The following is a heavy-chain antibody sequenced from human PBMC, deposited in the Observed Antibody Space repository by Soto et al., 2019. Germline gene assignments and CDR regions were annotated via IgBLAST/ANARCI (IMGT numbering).Heavy chain of an antibody. J-gene: IGHJ3*02. V-gene: IGHV4-31*03. D-gene: IGHD5-18*01. CDR2: IDYIGRA. CDR3: AREVTSAAASDAFDI. Sequence: SETLSLTCTVSGGSISSDNYFWSWIRQHPGKGLEWIGYIDYIGRAYYNPSLKSRVTTSVDTSKHQFSLRLSSVTVADTATYYCAREVTSAAASDAFDIWGQGTVVTVSS. CDR1: GGSISSDNYF.